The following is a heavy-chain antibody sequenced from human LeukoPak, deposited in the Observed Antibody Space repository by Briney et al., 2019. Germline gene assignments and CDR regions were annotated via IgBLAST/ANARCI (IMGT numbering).Heavy chain of an antibody. J-gene: IGHJ4*02. CDR3: AKTDCTSSSCYTIDS. Sequence: GGSLRLSYAASGFTFTYYAMSWVRRAPGKGLEWDSVISDSGETSYADSGRGRFTISRDNSKNTLYLQMNSLRAEDTAVYYCAKTDCTSSSCYTIDSWGQGTLVTVSS. D-gene: IGHD2-2*02. CDR1: GFTFTYYA. CDR2: ISDSGETS. V-gene: IGHV3-23*01.